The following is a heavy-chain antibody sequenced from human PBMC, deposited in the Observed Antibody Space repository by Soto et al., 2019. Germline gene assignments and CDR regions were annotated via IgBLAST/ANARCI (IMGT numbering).Heavy chain of an antibody. CDR2: IVVGSGNT. Sequence: QMQLVQSGPEVKKPGTSVKVSCKASGFTFTSSAMQWVRQARGQRLEWIGWIVVGSGNTNYAQKFQERVTITRDMSTSTADMELSSLRSEDTAVYYCAAGLWGSGSYSAPTWYYYGMDVWGQGTTVTVSS. J-gene: IGHJ6*02. CDR1: GFTFTSSA. CDR3: AAGLWGSGSYSAPTWYYYGMDV. V-gene: IGHV1-58*02. D-gene: IGHD3-10*01.